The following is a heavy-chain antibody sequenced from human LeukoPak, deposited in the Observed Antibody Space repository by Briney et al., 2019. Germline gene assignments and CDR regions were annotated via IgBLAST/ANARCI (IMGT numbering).Heavy chain of an antibody. CDR2: IYPGDSDT. J-gene: IGHJ3*02. V-gene: IGHV5-51*01. Sequence: GESLKISCKGSGYSFTSYWIGWVRQMPGKGLEWMGIIYPGDSDTRYSPSFQGQVTISADKSISTAYLQWSSLKASDTAMYYCATPIAAAAPYDAFDIWGQGTMVTVSS. CDR3: ATPIAAAAPYDAFDI. D-gene: IGHD6-13*01. CDR1: GYSFTSYW.